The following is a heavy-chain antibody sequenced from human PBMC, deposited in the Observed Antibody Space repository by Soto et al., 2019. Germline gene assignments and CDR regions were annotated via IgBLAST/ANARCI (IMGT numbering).Heavy chain of an antibody. CDR1: GYSFRNHW. D-gene: IGHD3-22*01. Sequence: PGESLKISCKGSGYSFRNHWITWVRQKPWKGLEWMGRIDPSDSQTYYSPSLRGHVTISVTKSITTVFLQWSSLRASDTAMYYCARQIYDSDTGPNFQYYFDSWGQGTPVTVSS. CDR3: ARQIYDSDTGPNFQYYFDS. J-gene: IGHJ4*02. CDR2: IDPSDSQT. V-gene: IGHV5-10-1*01.